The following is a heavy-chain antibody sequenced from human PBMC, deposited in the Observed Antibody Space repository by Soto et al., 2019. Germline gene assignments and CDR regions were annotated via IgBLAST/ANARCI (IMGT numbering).Heavy chain of an antibody. J-gene: IGHJ5*02. CDR2: VDDSGTT. D-gene: IGHD2-15*01. CDR1: AGSMRNYY. Sequence: QVQLQQSGPGLVKPSETLSLTCSVSAGSMRNYYWSWIRQPPGKGLEWIGNVDDSGTTKYNPSLRSRVTRSVDTSTNRFSLKLSSVIAADTAVYYCSRDVSCSGGSCYPNAWFDPWGQGTLVTVSS. CDR3: SRDVSCSGGSCYPNAWFDP. V-gene: IGHV4-59*01.